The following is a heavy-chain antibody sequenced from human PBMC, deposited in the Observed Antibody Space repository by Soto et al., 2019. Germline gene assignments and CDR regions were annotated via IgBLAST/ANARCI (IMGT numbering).Heavy chain of an antibody. V-gene: IGHV3-15*01. Sequence: EVQLVESGGGLVKPGGSLRLSCAASGFIFRNAWMSWVRQTPGKGLEWVGRIKSKSAGGTIDYAPSVKGRFIIARDDSQNALYLQMDGLRTEDTAVYYCGAGDACDSCGQGTMVTVSS. CDR3: GAGDACDS. CDR1: GFIFRNAW. CDR2: IKSKSAGGTI. D-gene: IGHD1-26*01. J-gene: IGHJ3*02.